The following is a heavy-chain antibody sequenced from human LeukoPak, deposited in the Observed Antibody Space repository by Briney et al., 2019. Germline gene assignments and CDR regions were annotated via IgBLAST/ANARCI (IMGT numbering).Heavy chain of an antibody. CDR2: FIPLFGTI. V-gene: IGHV1-69*05. CDR3: ATARKSGTYHPIGDY. Sequence: SVKVSCRSSGGTFSSYAICWVRQAPGQGLGWMGGFIPLFGTIIYAQNFRGRVTITTDESTTTAYMEMSSLRSEDTAVYYCATARKSGTYHPIGDYWGQGTLVSVSS. D-gene: IGHD1-26*01. CDR1: GGTFSSYA. J-gene: IGHJ4*02.